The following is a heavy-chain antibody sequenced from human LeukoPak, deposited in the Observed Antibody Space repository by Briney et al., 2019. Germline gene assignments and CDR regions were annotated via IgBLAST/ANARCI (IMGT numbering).Heavy chain of an antibody. D-gene: IGHD3-22*01. CDR1: GFTFSSYG. V-gene: IGHV3-21*01. CDR3: ARDYQPTYYYDSSGYPPYY. CDR2: ISSSSSYI. J-gene: IGHJ4*02. Sequence: GGSLRLSCAASGFTFSSYGMHWVRQAPGKGLEWVSSISSSSSYIYYADSVKGRFTISRDNAKNSLYLQMNSLRAEDTAVYYCARDYQPTYYYDSSGYPPYYWGQGTLVTVSS.